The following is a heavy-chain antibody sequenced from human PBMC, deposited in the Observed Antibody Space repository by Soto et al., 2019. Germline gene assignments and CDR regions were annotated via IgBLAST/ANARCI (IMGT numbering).Heavy chain of an antibody. Sequence: HPGGSLRLSCAASEFTFSTYAMSWVRQAPGKGLEWVSAISGSGGSTYYADSVKGRFTISRDTSKNTLYLQMNSLRAEDTALYYCAKSYSSNWYDYFDYWGQGTLVTVSS. J-gene: IGHJ4*02. CDR3: AKSYSSNWYDYFDY. D-gene: IGHD6-13*01. CDR2: ISGSGGST. V-gene: IGHV3-23*01. CDR1: EFTFSTYA.